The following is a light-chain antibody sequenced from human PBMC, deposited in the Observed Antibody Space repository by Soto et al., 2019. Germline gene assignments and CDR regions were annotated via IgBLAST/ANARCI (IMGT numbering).Light chain of an antibody. J-gene: IGLJ2*01. V-gene: IGLV6-57*04. CDR2: EDD. CDR1: SGSIASNY. Sequence: NFMLTQPHSVSESPGKTVTISCTRTSGSIASNYVQWYQQRPGSAPTTLIYEDDQRPSGVPDRFSGSIDRSSNSASLTISGLQAEDEADYYCSSYTSSSTPVFGGGTKLTVL. CDR3: SSYTSSSTPV.